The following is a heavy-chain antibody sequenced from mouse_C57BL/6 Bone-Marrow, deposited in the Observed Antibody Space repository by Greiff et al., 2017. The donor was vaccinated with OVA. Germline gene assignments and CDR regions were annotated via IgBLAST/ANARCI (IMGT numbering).Heavy chain of an antibody. J-gene: IGHJ1*03. Sequence: QVQLQQPGAELVKPGASVKLSCKASGYTFTSYWMHWVKQRPGRGLEWIGRIDPNSGGTKYNEKFKSKATLTVDKPSSTAYMQLSSLTSEDSAVYYCARGGDYGYDDDDSWYFDVWGTGTTVTVSS. D-gene: IGHD2-2*01. V-gene: IGHV1-72*01. CDR3: ARGGDYGYDDDDSWYFDV. CDR1: GYTFTSYW. CDR2: IDPNSGGT.